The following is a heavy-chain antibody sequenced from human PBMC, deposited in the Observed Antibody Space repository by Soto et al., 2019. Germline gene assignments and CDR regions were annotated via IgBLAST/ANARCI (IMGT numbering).Heavy chain of an antibody. CDR3: AKDPSADPLLATKVSEAFDI. J-gene: IGHJ3*02. CDR2: ISFDGSNE. Sequence: GGSLRLSCTAPRFLLSSYGMHWVRQAPGKGLEWVAVISFDGSNEYYADSVKGRFTISRDNSKNTVYLQMNSLTTEDTALYFCAKDPSADPLLATKVSEAFDIWGRGTKVPVSS. D-gene: IGHD2-2*01. V-gene: IGHV3-30*18. CDR1: RFLLSSYG.